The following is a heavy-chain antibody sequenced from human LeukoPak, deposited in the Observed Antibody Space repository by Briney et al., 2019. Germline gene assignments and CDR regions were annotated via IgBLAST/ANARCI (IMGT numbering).Heavy chain of an antibody. V-gene: IGHV4-59*08. CDR2: IYYSGST. CDR1: GGSISSYY. J-gene: IGHJ5*02. D-gene: IGHD3-10*01. Sequence: SETLSLTCTVSGGSISSYYWSWIRQPPGKGLEWIGYIYYSGSTNYSPSLKSRVTISVDTSKNQFSLKLSSVTAADTAVYYCARYGSGGNWSDPWGQGTLVTASS. CDR3: ARYGSGGNWSDP.